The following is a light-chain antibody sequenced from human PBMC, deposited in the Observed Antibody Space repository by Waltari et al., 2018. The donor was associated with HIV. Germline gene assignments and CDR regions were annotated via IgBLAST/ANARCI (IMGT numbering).Light chain of an antibody. CDR2: EVT. J-gene: IGLJ2*01. CDR1: RNDIGTYNY. Sequence: QSALTQPASVSGSPGQSNTISCTGTRNDIGTYNYVSWYQQHPGNVPKLLIYEVTKRPSGVSNRFSGSKSGNTASLTISGLQAEDEAAYYCCSYTSTTTSILFAGGTKLTVL. V-gene: IGLV2-14*01. CDR3: CSYTSTTTSIL.